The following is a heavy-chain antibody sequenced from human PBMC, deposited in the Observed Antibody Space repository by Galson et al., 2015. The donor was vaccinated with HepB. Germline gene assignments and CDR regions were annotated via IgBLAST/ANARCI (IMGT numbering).Heavy chain of an antibody. D-gene: IGHD5-12*01. V-gene: IGHV3-30-3*01. Sequence: SLRLSCAASGFTFSSYAMHWVRQAPGKGLEWVAVISYDGSNKYYADSVKGRFTISRDNSKNTLYLQMNSLRAEDTAVYYCARDRLRLGRGAFDYWGQGTLVTVSS. CDR3: ARDRLRLGRGAFDY. J-gene: IGHJ4*02. CDR1: GFTFSSYA. CDR2: ISYDGSNK.